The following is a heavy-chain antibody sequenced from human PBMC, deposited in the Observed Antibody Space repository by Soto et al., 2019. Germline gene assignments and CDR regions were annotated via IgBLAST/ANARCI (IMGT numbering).Heavy chain of an antibody. CDR1: GFAFSDYT. V-gene: IGHV3-23*01. CDR2: IFSGGTST. Sequence: EVQMLESGGHLVQPGGSLGLSCSASGFAFSDYTMNWVRLAPGKGLEWVAGIFSGGTSTYYAGSVTGRFTISRDNSKSTLYLQMNSLRVEDTAIYYCTKDRHPDGIWSFDSWGPGTLVTVSS. CDR3: TKDRHPDGIWSFDS. J-gene: IGHJ4*02. D-gene: IGHD3-3*01.